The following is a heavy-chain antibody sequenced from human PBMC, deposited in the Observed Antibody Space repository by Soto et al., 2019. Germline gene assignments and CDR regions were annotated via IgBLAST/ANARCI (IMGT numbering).Heavy chain of an antibody. Sequence: APVKVSCKASGFTLTSSSVQWVRQARGQRLEWIGSIVVGSGNTNYAQKFQERVTITRDMSTSTAYMELSSLRSEDTAVYYCAALAGNDGSFYPYSHGSAEYFQHWGQGTLVTVSS. CDR1: GFTLTSSS. D-gene: IGHD6-25*01. J-gene: IGHJ1*01. CDR3: AALAGNDGSFYPYSHGSAEYFQH. CDR2: IVVGSGNT. V-gene: IGHV1-58*01.